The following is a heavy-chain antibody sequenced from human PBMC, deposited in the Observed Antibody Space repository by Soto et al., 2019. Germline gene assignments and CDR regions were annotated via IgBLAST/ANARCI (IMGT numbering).Heavy chain of an antibody. V-gene: IGHV5-10-1*01. CDR1: GYTFTSYW. J-gene: IGHJ4*02. Sequence: PGESLKISCQASGYTFTSYWITWVRQMPGKGLEWMGRIDPSDSYARYNPSLQGHVTISSDKSISTVYLQWSSLKASDTAIYYCARLDYDFWMWGRGTLVTVSS. CDR2: IDPSDSYA. CDR3: ARLDYDFWM. D-gene: IGHD3-3*01.